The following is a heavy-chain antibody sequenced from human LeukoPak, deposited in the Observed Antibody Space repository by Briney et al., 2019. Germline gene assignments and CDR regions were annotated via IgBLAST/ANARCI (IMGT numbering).Heavy chain of an antibody. V-gene: IGHV4-59*08. CDR3: ARQYGDYLYYFDY. CDR1: GGSISSYY. CDR2: IYYSGST. Sequence: PSETLSLTCTVSGGSISSYYWSWIRQPPGKGLEWIGYIYYSGSTSYNPSLKSRVTISVDTSKNQFSLKLSSVTAADTAVYYCARQYGDYLYYFDYWGQGTLVTVSS. D-gene: IGHD4-17*01. J-gene: IGHJ4*02.